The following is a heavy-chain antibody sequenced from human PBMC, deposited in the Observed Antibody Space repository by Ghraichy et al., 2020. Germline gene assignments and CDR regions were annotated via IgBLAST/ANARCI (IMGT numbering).Heavy chain of an antibody. Sequence: SETLSLTCTVSGGPINSYYWSWIRQPAGKRLEWIGRIYTSGSTNHNPSLKSRVTMSVDTSKNQFSLKLSSVTAADTAVYYCARDLGSSSFYHYYGMDVWGQGTTVTVSS. CDR3: ARDLGSSSFYHYYGMDV. CDR1: GGPINSYY. D-gene: IGHD6-6*01. V-gene: IGHV4-4*07. J-gene: IGHJ6*02. CDR2: IYTSGST.